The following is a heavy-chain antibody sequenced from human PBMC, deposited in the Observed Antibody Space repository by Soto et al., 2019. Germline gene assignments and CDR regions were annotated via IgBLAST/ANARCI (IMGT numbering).Heavy chain of an antibody. CDR1: GGSISSGGYY. J-gene: IGHJ4*02. V-gene: IGHV4-31*03. D-gene: IGHD3-22*01. CDR3: ARTNYYDSSGYS. Sequence: SETLSLTCPVSGGSISSGGYYWSWIRQHPGKGLEWIGYIYYSGSTYYNPSLKSRVTISVDTSKNQFSLKLSSVTAADTAVYYCARTNYYDSSGYSWGQGTLVTVSS. CDR2: IYYSGST.